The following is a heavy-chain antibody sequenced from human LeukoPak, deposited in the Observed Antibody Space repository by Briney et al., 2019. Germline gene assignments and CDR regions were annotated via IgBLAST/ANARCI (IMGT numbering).Heavy chain of an antibody. CDR2: ISYSGSA. D-gene: IGHD6-13*01. V-gene: IGHV4-39*07. CDR1: GGSISSSRDF. Sequence: PSETLSLTCIVSGGSISSSRDFWGWIRQPPGRGLEWIGTISYSGSAYYNPSLKSRVTISLDTSKNQFSLKLSSVTAADPAVYYCARDSTSMYYFDFWGQGSLVTVSS. J-gene: IGHJ4*02. CDR3: ARDSTSMYYFDF.